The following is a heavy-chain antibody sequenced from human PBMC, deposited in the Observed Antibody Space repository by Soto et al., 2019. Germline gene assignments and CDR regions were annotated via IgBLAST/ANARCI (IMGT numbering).Heavy chain of an antibody. CDR2: IKSKTDGGTT. D-gene: IGHD3-10*01. J-gene: IGHJ4*02. CDR3: TSGVGDSGGY. Sequence: EVQLVESGGGLVKPGGSLRLSCAASGFTFSNAWMSWVRQAPGKGLEWVGRIKSKTDGGTTDYAAPVKGRFTISRDDSKNTRYLQMSSLKTEDTAVYYCTSGVGDSGGYWGQGTLVTVSS. V-gene: IGHV3-15*01. CDR1: GFTFSNAW.